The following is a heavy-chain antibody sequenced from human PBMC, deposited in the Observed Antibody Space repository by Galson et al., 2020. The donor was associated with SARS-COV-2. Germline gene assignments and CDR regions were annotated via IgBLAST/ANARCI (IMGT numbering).Heavy chain of an antibody. CDR3: ASPMWIVAGAFDI. Sequence: GGSLRLSCAASGFTFSSYAMHWVRQAPGKGLEWVAVISYDGSNKYYADSVKGRFTISRDNSKNTLYLQMNSLRAEDTAVYYCASPMWIVAGAFDIWGQGTMVTVSS. CDR1: GFTFSSYA. J-gene: IGHJ3*02. V-gene: IGHV3-30*01. D-gene: IGHD2-15*01. CDR2: ISYDGSNK.